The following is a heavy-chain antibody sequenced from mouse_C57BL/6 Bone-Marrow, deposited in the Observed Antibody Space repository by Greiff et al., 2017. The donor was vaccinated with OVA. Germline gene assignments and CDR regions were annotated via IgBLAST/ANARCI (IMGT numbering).Heavy chain of an antibody. V-gene: IGHV12-3*01. Sequence: QVQLKQSGPGLVKPSQSLFLTCSITGFPITSGYYWIWIRQSPGKPLEWMGYITHSGETFYNPSLQSPISITRETSKNQFFLQLNSVTTEDTAMYYCAGDPYYYGSLFAYWGQGTLVTVSA. CDR3: AGDPYYYGSLFAY. D-gene: IGHD1-1*01. CDR1: GFPITSGYY. J-gene: IGHJ3*01. CDR2: ITHSGET.